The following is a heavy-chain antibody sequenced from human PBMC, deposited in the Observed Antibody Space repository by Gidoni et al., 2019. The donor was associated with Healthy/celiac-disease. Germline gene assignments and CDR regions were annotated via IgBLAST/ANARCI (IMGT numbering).Heavy chain of an antibody. Sequence: IYGGDYYWSWIRQPPGKGLEWIGYIYYSGSTYYNPSLKSRVTISVDTSKNQFSLKLSSVTAADTAVYYCARANTLEDIVVVVAAYFDYWGQGTLVTVSS. CDR3: ARANTLEDIVVVVAAYFDY. CDR2: IYYSGST. D-gene: IGHD2-15*01. J-gene: IGHJ4*02. CDR1: IYGGDYY. V-gene: IGHV4-30-4*01.